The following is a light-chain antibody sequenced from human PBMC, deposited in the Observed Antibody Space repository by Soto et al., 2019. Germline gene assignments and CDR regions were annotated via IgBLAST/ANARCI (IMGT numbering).Light chain of an antibody. CDR1: QGIRNE. Sequence: IQMTHSPSALSASVGDRVTITCPASQGIRNELSWYQHKPGNAPKILIHSASTLESGVPSRFSAGVSGTEGNFTISRLKREDASTYYCQESYTTTLTFCGGTKVDIK. CDR3: QESYTTTLT. J-gene: IGKJ4*01. V-gene: IGKV1-39*01. CDR2: SAS.